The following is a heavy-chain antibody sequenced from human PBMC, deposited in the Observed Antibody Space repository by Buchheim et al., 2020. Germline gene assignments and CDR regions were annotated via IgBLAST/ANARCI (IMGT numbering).Heavy chain of an antibody. Sequence: QVQLVESGGGVVQPGRSLRLSCAASGFTFSSYAMHWVRQAPGKGLEWVAVISYDGSNKYYADSVKGRFTISRDTSKNTLYLQMNSLRAEDTAVYYCAREVVVVVAATNPYFDYWGQGTL. J-gene: IGHJ4*02. CDR3: AREVVVVVAATNPYFDY. CDR2: ISYDGSNK. V-gene: IGHV3-30-3*01. D-gene: IGHD2-15*01. CDR1: GFTFSSYA.